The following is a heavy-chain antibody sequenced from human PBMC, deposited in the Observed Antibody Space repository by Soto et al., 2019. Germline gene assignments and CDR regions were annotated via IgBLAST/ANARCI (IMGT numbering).Heavy chain of an antibody. J-gene: IGHJ4*02. D-gene: IGHD6-13*01. Sequence: LSLTCAVYGGSFSGYYWSWIRQPPGKGLEWIGEINHSGSTNYNPSLKSRVTISVDTSKNQFSLKLSSVTAADTAVYYCARGRYSSSWYSVPHYFAYWGQGTLVTVSS. CDR2: INHSGST. CDR1: GGSFSGYY. CDR3: ARGRYSSSWYSVPHYFAY. V-gene: IGHV4-34*01.